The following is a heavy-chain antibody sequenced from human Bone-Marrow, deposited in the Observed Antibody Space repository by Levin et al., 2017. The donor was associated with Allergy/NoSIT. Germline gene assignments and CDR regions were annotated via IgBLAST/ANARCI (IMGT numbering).Heavy chain of an antibody. CDR2: IKQDGSEK. V-gene: IGHV3-7*01. D-gene: IGHD5-12*01. CDR1: GFTFSSYW. J-gene: IGHJ4*02. CDR3: ARDQPDSGYDFPLDY. Sequence: GESLKISCAASGFTFSSYWMSWVRQAPGKGLEWVANIKQDGSEKYYVDSVKGRFTISRDNAKNSLYLQMNSLRAEDTAVYYCARDQPDSGYDFPLDYWGQGTLVTVSS.